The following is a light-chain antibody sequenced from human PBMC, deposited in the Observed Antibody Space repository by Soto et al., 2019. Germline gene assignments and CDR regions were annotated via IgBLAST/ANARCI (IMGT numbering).Light chain of an antibody. CDR2: TPS. J-gene: IGKJ1*01. CDR1: QGIGYN. Sequence: DIQMTQSQTALYASVGDRVTITGRASQGIGYNLACYQQQPGKVPKVLIYTPSTLHSGVPSRFSGSGSGTECTLTINSLQPEDVATYFCQKYDSVPCSFGQGTRVEI. CDR3: QKYDSVPCS. V-gene: IGKV1-27*01.